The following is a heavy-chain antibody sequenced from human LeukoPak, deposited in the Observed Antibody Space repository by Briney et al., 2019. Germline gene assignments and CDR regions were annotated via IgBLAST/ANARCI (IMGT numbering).Heavy chain of an antibody. CDR2: INHSGST. CDR3: ARASRVYYDFWSGSLGPHWFDP. CDR1: GGSFSGYY. V-gene: IGHV4-34*01. J-gene: IGHJ5*02. Sequence: SETLSLTCAVYGGSFSGYYWSWIRQPPGKGLEWIGEINHSGSTNYNPSLKSRVTISVDTSKNQFSLKLSSVTAADTAVYYCARASRVYYDFWSGSLGPHWFDPWGQGTLVTVSS. D-gene: IGHD3-3*01.